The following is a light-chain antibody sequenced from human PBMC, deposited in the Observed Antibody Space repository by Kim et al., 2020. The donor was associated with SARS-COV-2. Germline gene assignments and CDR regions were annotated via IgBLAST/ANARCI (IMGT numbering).Light chain of an antibody. CDR1: STVVGGSDY. J-gene: IGLJ1*01. V-gene: IGLV2-11*01. CDR3: CSYAGWYTSV. CDR2: EVD. Sequence: HSVPLSFTRPSTVVGGSDYVSYYHHPPRNVPKVVIYEVDTRPSGVPDRFSGSKSYNSASLTISALQAEDDADYYCCSYAGWYTSVFGSGTKVTVL.